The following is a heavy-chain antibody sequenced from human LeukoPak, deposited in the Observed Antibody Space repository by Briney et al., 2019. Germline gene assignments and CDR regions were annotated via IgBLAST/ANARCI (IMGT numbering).Heavy chain of an antibody. D-gene: IGHD6-13*01. V-gene: IGHV1-69*04. J-gene: IGHJ3*02. CDR2: IIPIFGIA. CDR3: ARSLAAAGTESAFDI. Sequence: SVKVSCKASGGTFSSYAISWVRQAPGQGLEWMGRIIPIFGIANYAQKFQGRVTITADKSTSTAYMELSSLRSEDTAVYYCARSLAAAGTESAFDIWGQGTMVTVSS. CDR1: GGTFSSYA.